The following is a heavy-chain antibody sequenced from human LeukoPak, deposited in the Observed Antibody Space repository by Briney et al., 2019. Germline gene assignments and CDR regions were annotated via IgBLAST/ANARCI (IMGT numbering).Heavy chain of an antibody. CDR2: ISYDGSNK. J-gene: IGHJ4*02. D-gene: IGHD1-1*01. CDR1: GFTFSSYA. V-gene: IGHV3-30-3*01. CDR3: ARRSTEGGY. Sequence: PGGSLRLSCAASGFTFSSYAMHWVRQAPGKGLEWVAVISYDGSNKYYADSVKGRFTIFRDNSKNTLYLQMNSLRAEDTAVYYCARRSTEGGYWGQGTLVTVSS.